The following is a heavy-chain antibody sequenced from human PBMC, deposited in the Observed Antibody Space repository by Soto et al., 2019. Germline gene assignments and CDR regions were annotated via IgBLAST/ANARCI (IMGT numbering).Heavy chain of an antibody. CDR2: ISSSSSYT. V-gene: IGHV3-21*05. Sequence: PGGSLRLSCAASGFTFSSYAMSWVRQAPGKGLEWVSYISSSSSYTNYADSVKGRFTISRDNAKKSLYLQMNSLRAEDTAVYYCARVPYYFASGTDYGMDVWGQGTTVTVSS. J-gene: IGHJ6*02. CDR3: ARVPYYFASGTDYGMDV. CDR1: GFTFSSYA. D-gene: IGHD3-10*01.